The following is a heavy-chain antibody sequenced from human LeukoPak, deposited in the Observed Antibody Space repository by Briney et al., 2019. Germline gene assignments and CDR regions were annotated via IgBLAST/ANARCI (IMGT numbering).Heavy chain of an antibody. CDR2: IYYSGST. J-gene: IGHJ6*03. V-gene: IGHV4-59*01. D-gene: IGHD3-22*01. CDR1: GGSISSYY. CDR3: ARFTDSSGYYPSYYYYYMDV. Sequence: SGTLSLTCTVSGGSISSYYWSWIWQPPGKGLEWIGYIYYSGSTNYNPSLKSRVTISVDTSKNQFSLKLSSVTAADTAVYYCARFTDSSGYYPSYYYYYMDVWGKGTTVTVSS.